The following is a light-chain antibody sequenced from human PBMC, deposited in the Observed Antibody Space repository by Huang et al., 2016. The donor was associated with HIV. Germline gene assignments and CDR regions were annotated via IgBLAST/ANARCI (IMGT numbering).Light chain of an antibody. CDR3: QQYYRPPFT. CDR2: WAS. J-gene: IGKJ3*01. CDR1: QSVLYSSNNKNY. V-gene: IGKV4-1*01. Sequence: DFVMTQSPDSLAVSLGERATINCKSSQSVLYSSNNKNYLAWYQQKPGQPPKLLIYWASTRESGVPDRFRGSGSGTDFTLTISSLQAEDVAVYYCQQYYRPPFTFGPGTKVDIK.